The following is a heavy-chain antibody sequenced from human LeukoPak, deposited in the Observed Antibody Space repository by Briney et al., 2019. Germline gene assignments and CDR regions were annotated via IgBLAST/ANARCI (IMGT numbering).Heavy chain of an antibody. CDR1: GDSISNYH. CDR2: IYTSGNT. Sequence: SETLSLTCTVSGDSISNYHWSWIRQPAGKGLEWVGRIYTSGNTNYNPSLKSRVTISVDKSKNQFSLKLSSVTAADTAVYYCARMRDSSGYYPDYWGQGTLVTVSS. CDR3: ARMRDSSGYYPDY. D-gene: IGHD3-22*01. J-gene: IGHJ4*02. V-gene: IGHV4-4*07.